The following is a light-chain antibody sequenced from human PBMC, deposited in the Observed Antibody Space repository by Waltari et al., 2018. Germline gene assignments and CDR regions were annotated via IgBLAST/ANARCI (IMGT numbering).Light chain of an antibody. CDR1: NSDVGNYNY. CDR3: CSYAGTSTLI. CDR2: GVS. J-gene: IGLJ2*01. Sequence: QSALTQPASVSGSPGQSITMSCTGTNSDVGNYNYVSWYQHHPGTAPKVIIFGVSKRPSGVSDRFSGSKPGNTASLTISGLQTEDEADYYCCSYAGTSTLIFGGGTKLTVL. V-gene: IGLV2-23*02.